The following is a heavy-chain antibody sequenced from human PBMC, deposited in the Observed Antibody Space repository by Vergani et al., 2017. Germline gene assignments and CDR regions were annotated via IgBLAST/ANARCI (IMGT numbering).Heavy chain of an antibody. Sequence: QVQLQQWGAGLLKPSETLSLTCAVYGGSFSGYYWSWIRQPPGKGLEWIGEINHSGSTNYNPSLKSRVTISVDTSKNQFSLKLSSVTAADKSVYYCAKYKFGEFFDYWGQGTLVTVSS. CDR1: GGSFSGYY. CDR3: AKYKFGEFFDY. D-gene: IGHD3-10*01. CDR2: INHSGST. V-gene: IGHV4-34*01. J-gene: IGHJ4*02.